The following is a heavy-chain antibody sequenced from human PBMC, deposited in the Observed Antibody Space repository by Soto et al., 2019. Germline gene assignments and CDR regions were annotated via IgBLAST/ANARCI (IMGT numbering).Heavy chain of an antibody. CDR2: VLPISGST. CDR1: GGLISKYS. D-gene: IGHD5-12*01. V-gene: IGHV1-69*06. Sequence: QVQLVQSGAEVRKPGSSVKVSCKTSGGLISKYSFNWVRQAPGQGLEWMGGVLPISGSTDYAQKFQGRLTITADRYTSTVYMELSRLRSDDTANYYCATIRVRGGPLRFEDGGQGMLISVSS. J-gene: IGHJ4*01. CDR3: ATIRVRGGPLRFED.